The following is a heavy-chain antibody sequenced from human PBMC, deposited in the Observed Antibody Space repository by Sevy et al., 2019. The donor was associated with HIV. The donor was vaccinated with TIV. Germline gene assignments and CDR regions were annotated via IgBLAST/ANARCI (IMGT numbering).Heavy chain of an antibody. CDR2: IIPIFGTA. CDR1: GGTFSSYA. J-gene: IGHJ3*02. D-gene: IGHD6-19*01. V-gene: IGHV1-69*13. Sequence: ASVKVSCKASGGTFSSYAISWVRQAPGQGLEWMGGIIPIFGTANYAQKFQGRVTITADESTSTAYMELSSLRSEDTAVYYCARDKQGSGWYFDAFDIWGQGTIVTVSS. CDR3: ARDKQGSGWYFDAFDI.